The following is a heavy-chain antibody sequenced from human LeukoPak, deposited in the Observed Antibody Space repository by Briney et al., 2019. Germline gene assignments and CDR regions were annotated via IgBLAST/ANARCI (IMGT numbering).Heavy chain of an antibody. V-gene: IGHV3-7*01. CDR1: GFTFSTYW. CDR3: ARGCGRAHCPYSHY. Sequence: TGGSLRLSCAASGFTFSTYWMGWVRQAPGKGLEWVATIRQDGIETHYVDSVRDRFLISRDNSKSSLYLQMSSLREEDTAIYYCARGCGRAHCPYSHYWGQGTLVPVSA. D-gene: IGHD2-21*02. J-gene: IGHJ4*02. CDR2: IRQDGIET.